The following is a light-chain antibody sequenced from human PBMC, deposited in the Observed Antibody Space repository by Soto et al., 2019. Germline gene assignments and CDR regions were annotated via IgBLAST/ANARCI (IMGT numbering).Light chain of an antibody. Sequence: DMQMTQSPSSLSASVGDRVTITCRPSQTIDNYLNWYQHKPGKAPKLLMYGASTLQSGVSSRFTGSASGTDFTLAIDNLQADDFATYYCQQTYTIPFAFGQGTKLEI. CDR2: GAS. CDR3: QQTYTIPFA. V-gene: IGKV1-39*01. J-gene: IGKJ2*01. CDR1: QTIDNY.